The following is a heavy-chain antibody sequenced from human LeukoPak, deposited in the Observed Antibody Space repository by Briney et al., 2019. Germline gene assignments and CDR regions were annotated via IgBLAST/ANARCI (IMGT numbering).Heavy chain of an antibody. CDR3: ARSHYGDYALNY. J-gene: IGHJ4*02. V-gene: IGHV1-69*04. CDR1: GYTFTSYA. CDR2: IIPILGIA. D-gene: IGHD4-17*01. Sequence: SVKVSCKASGYTFTSYAISWVRQAPGQGLEWMGRIIPILGIANYAQKFQGRVTITADKSTSTAYMELSSLRSEDTAVYYCARSHYGDYALNYWGQGTLVTVSS.